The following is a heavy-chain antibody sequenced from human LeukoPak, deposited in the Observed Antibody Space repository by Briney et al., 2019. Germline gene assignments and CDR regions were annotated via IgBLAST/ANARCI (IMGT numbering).Heavy chain of an antibody. Sequence: GESLKISCKGSGYSFTSYWIGWVRQMPGKGLEWMGIIYPGDFDTRYSPSFLGQVTIPADKSISTAYLQWSSMKASGSALYYSARHSYCNSTSCYRFFDYWGQGTLVTVSS. D-gene: IGHD2-2*01. CDR3: ARHSYCNSTSCYRFFDY. CDR1: GYSFTSYW. J-gene: IGHJ4*02. V-gene: IGHV5-51*01. CDR2: IYPGDFDT.